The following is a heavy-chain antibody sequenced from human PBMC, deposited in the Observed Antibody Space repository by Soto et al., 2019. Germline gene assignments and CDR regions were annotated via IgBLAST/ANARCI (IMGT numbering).Heavy chain of an antibody. J-gene: IGHJ4*02. CDR3: AKQFSGWSYFFDD. Sequence: QVQLVESGGGVVQPGRSLNLSCAASRFSFSTYAMHWVRQAPGKGLEWVAVISYEGSTKYYADSMKGRFTISRDNAKNTLYLQMNSLRAGDTAVYYCAKQFSGWSYFFDDWGQGTLVTVSS. V-gene: IGHV3-30-3*02. CDR2: ISYEGSTK. CDR1: RFSFSTYA. D-gene: IGHD6-19*01.